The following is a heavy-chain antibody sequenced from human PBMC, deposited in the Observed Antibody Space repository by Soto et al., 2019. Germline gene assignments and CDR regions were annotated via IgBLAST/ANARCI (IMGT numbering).Heavy chain of an antibody. J-gene: IGHJ5*02. CDR3: ARVVAGAEAWLGP. V-gene: IGHV1-18*01. D-gene: IGHD2-2*01. CDR2: ISLYSDGT. CDR1: SYTFSNYG. Sequence: QVQLVQSGGEVKRPGASVKVSCKTSSYTFSNYGITWVRQAPGQPLEWLGWISLYSDGTNYAQKFQGRVPMTTDTSTTTAYMELRSLRSDDTAVYYCARVVAGAEAWLGPCGQGTLVTVSS.